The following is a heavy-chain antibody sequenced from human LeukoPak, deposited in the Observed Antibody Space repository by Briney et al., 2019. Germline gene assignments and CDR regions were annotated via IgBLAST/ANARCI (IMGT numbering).Heavy chain of an antibody. CDR3: ARDPRKYYYDSSLYFDY. CDR2: IYSGGST. V-gene: IGHV3-66*01. Sequence: GGSLRLSCAASGFTVSSNHMSWVRQAPGKGLEWVSVIYSGGSTYYADSVKGRFTISRDNSKNTLYLQMNSLRAEDTAVYYCARDPRKYYYDSSLYFDYWGQGTLVTVSS. D-gene: IGHD3-22*01. J-gene: IGHJ4*02. CDR1: GFTVSSNH.